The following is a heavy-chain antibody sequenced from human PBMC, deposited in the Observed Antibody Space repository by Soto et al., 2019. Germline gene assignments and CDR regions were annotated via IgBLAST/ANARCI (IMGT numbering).Heavy chain of an antibody. D-gene: IGHD2-15*01. V-gene: IGHV1-18*01. CDR3: AREDCSGGSCFYYYMDV. Sequence: RASVKVSCKASGYTFTSYGISWVRQAPGQGLEWMGWISAYNGNTNYAQKLQGRVTMTTDTSTSTAYMELRSLRSDDTAVYYCAREDCSGGSCFYYYMDVWGKGTTVTVSS. CDR2: ISAYNGNT. J-gene: IGHJ6*03. CDR1: GYTFTSYG.